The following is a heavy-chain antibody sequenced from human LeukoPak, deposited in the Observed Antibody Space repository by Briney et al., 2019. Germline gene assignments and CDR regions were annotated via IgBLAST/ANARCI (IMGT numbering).Heavy chain of an antibody. CDR1: GGSISSSSYY. D-gene: IGHD5-12*01. CDR2: IYYSGST. Sequence: SETLSLTCTVSGGSISSSSYYWGWIRQPPGKGLEWIGSIYYSGSTYYNPSLKSRVTISVDTSKNQFSLKLSSVTAADTAVYYCATWGVATNYFDYWGQGTLDTVSS. CDR3: ATWGVATNYFDY. J-gene: IGHJ4*02. V-gene: IGHV4-39*01.